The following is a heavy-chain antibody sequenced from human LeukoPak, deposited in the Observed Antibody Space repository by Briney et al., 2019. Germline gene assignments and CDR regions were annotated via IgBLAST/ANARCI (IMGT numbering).Heavy chain of an antibody. V-gene: IGHV1-2*02. J-gene: IGHJ4*02. Sequence: ASVKVSCKASGYTFTDYYLHWVRQAPGQGLEWMGWINPHSGGTNYAQNFQGRVTMTRDTSISTAYMELSGLTSDDTAVYYCARVFGAAAATFDYWGQGTLVTVSS. CDR1: GYTFTDYY. D-gene: IGHD6-13*01. CDR3: ARVFGAAAATFDY. CDR2: INPHSGGT.